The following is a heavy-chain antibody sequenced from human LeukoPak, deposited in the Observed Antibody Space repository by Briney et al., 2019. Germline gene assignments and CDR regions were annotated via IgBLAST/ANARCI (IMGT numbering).Heavy chain of an antibody. CDR1: GYTFTNYH. D-gene: IGHD4/OR15-4a*01. V-gene: IGHV1-46*01. J-gene: IGHJ3*02. CDR3: ARATWYGGNPSGAFDI. CDR2: INTSGGST. Sequence: GASVKVSCKASGYTFTNYHLHWVRQAPGQGLEWMGIINTSGGSTSYAQKFQDRVTMTRDTSTSTVYMELNSLRSEDTAVYYCARATWYGGNPSGAFDIWGQGTMVTVSS.